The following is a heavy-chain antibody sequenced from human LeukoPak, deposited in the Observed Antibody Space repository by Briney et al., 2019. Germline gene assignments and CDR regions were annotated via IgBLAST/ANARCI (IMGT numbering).Heavy chain of an antibody. CDR2: IHHSGST. D-gene: IGHD3-16*01. Sequence: SETLSLTCTVSGGSITNYYWSCFRQPPGKGLEWIGYIHHSGSTKYNPSLKGRVSISADTSRSQFSLKRTSVTAADAAVYYCTTGGGYLTDYWGQGTLVTVSS. V-gene: IGHV4-59*01. J-gene: IGHJ4*02. CDR3: TTGGGYLTDY. CDR1: GGSITNYY.